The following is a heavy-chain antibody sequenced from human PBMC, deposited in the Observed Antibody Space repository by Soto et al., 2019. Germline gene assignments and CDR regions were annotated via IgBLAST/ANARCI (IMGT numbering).Heavy chain of an antibody. Sequence: GGSLRLSCAASGFTFSSYAMSWVRQAPGKGLEWVSAISGSGGSTYYADSVKGRFTISRDNSKNTLYLQMNSLRAEDTAVYYCANSGGLGYCSGGSCQRGDAFDMWGRGTKVTVSS. V-gene: IGHV3-23*01. J-gene: IGHJ3*02. CDR3: ANSGGLGYCSGGSCQRGDAFDM. CDR1: GFTFSSYA. D-gene: IGHD2-15*01. CDR2: ISGSGGST.